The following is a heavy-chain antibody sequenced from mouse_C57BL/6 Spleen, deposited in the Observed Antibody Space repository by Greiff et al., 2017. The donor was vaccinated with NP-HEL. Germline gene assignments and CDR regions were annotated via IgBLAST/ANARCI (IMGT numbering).Heavy chain of an antibody. CDR2: IDPENGDT. V-gene: IGHV14-4*01. CDR1: GFNITDDY. J-gene: IGHJ2*01. Sequence: DVQLQESGAELVRPGASVKLSCTASGFNITDDYMHWVKQRPEQGLEWIGWIDPENGDTEYASKFKGKATITADTSSNTAYMQLSSLTSEDTAVYYCTAGMVTTRGYFDYWGQGTTLTVSS. D-gene: IGHD2-2*01. CDR3: TAGMVTTRGYFDY.